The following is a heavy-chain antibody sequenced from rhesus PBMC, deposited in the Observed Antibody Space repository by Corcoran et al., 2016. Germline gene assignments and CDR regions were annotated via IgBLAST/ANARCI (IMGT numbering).Heavy chain of an antibody. CDR3: AIITAYSSWSGGLDS. D-gene: IGHD6-13*01. V-gene: IGHV3S5*01. J-gene: IGHJ6*01. CDR1: GFTFSSDG. CDR2: INRGGGRT. Sequence: EVQLVETGGGLVQPGGSLNLSCAAFGFTFSSDGLSWASQAPGMGLGWGSAINRGGGRTYDADHWKGRFPNSRDNSKNTLLLQMNSLRAEDTAVYYWAIITAYSSWSGGLDSWGQGVVVTVSS.